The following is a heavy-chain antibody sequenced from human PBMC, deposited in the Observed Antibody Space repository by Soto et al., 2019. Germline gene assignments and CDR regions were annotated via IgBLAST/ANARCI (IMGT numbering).Heavy chain of an antibody. J-gene: IGHJ6*03. Sequence: EVQLVESGGGLVKPGGSLRLSCAVSGFTFSSYSINWVRQAPGKGLEWVSSISSSGSYIYYADSVKGRFSISRDNAKNSLYLQINSLRAEDTAVYYCARPVASYYYYMDVWGKGTTVTVSS. CDR3: ARPVASYYYYMDV. V-gene: IGHV3-21*06. CDR2: ISSSGSYI. D-gene: IGHD3-3*02. CDR1: GFTFSSYS.